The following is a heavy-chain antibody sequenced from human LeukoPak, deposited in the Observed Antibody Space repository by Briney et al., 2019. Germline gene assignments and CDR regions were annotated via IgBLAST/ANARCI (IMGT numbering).Heavy chain of an antibody. CDR3: AKDLSGSGWASHY. CDR1: GFSFSSSA. J-gene: IGHJ4*02. D-gene: IGHD6-19*01. Sequence: GGSLRLSCAASGFSFSSSAMNWVRQPPGEGLEWVSSISGDTTYYADSVKGRFTISRDNSKNTLYLQMNNLRAEDTALYYCAKDLSGSGWASHYWGQGTLVTVSS. CDR2: ISGDTT. V-gene: IGHV3-23*01.